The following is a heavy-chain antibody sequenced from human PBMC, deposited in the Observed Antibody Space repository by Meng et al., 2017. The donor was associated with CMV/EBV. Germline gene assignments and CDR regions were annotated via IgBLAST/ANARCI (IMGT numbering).Heavy chain of an antibody. Sequence: GESLKISCAASGFTFSSYAMSWVRQAPGKGLEWVGRIKSKTDGGTTDYAAPVKGRFTISRDDSKNTLYLQMNSLKTEDTAVYYCTTDPIHFDYWGQGTLVTVSS. D-gene: IGHD5-24*01. CDR3: TTDPIHFDY. CDR1: GFTFSSYA. V-gene: IGHV3-15*01. J-gene: IGHJ4*02. CDR2: IKSKTDGGTT.